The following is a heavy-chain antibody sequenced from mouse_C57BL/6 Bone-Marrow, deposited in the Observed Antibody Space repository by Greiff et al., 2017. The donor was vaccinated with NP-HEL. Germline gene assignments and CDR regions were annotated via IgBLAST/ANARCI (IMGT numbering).Heavy chain of an antibody. J-gene: IGHJ2*01. Sequence: EVQLVESGGDLVKPGGSLKLSCAASGFTFSSYGMSWVRQTPDKRLEWVATISSGGSYTYYPDSVKGRFTISRDNAKNTLYLQMSSLKSEDTAMYYCARWGWDFDYWGRGTTLTVSS. V-gene: IGHV5-6*01. CDR3: ARWGWDFDY. CDR1: GFTFSSYG. D-gene: IGHD3-3*01. CDR2: ISSGGSYT.